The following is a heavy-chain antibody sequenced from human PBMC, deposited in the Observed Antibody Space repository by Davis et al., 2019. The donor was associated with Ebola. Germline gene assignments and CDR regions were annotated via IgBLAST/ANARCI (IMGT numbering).Heavy chain of an antibody. Sequence: SLKISCAASGFTFDDYAMHWVRQAPGKGLEWVSGISWNSGSIGYADSVKGRFTISRDNSKNTLYLQMNSLRAEDTAVYYCARDDRTVTLSEDGMDVWGQGTTVTVSS. CDR1: GFTFDDYA. J-gene: IGHJ6*02. V-gene: IGHV3-9*01. CDR2: ISWNSGSI. CDR3: ARDDRTVTLSEDGMDV. D-gene: IGHD4-11*01.